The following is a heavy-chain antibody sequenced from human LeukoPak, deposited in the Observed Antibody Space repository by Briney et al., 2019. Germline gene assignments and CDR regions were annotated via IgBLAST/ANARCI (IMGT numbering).Heavy chain of an antibody. CDR1: GFTLSSYW. D-gene: IGHD3-9*01. V-gene: IGHV3-7*03. J-gene: IGHJ4*02. CDR3: ANLKYDILTGYPYWFGY. CDR2: IKQDGSEK. Sequence: GGSLRLSCAASGFTLSSYWMTWVRQAPGKGLEWVANIKQDGSEKYYVDSVKGRFTIARDNAKNSLYLQMNSLRAEDTAVYYCANLKYDILTGYPYWFGYWGQGTLVTVSS.